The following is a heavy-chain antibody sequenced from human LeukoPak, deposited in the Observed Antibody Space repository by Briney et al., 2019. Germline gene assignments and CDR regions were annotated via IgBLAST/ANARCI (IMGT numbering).Heavy chain of an antibody. J-gene: IGHJ5*02. CDR1: GGSISSGGYS. Sequence: SEALSLTCAVSGGSISSGGYSWSWIRQPPGKGLEWIGYIYHSGSTYYNPSLKSRVTISVDRSKNQFSLKLSSVTAADTAVYYCARVLLGSSGYYYDVNNWFGPWGQGTLVTVSS. D-gene: IGHD3-22*01. V-gene: IGHV4-30-2*01. CDR2: IYHSGST. CDR3: ARVLLGSSGYYYDVNNWFGP.